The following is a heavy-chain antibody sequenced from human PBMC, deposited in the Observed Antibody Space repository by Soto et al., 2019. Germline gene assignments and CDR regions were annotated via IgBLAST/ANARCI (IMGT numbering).Heavy chain of an antibody. Sequence: PGGSLRLSXAASGFTVSSNYMSWVRQAPGKGLEWVSVIYSGGSTYYADSVKGRFTISRDNSKNTLYLQMNSLRAEDTAVYYCASPYWSGYYPGGSYGMDVWGQGTTVTVSS. D-gene: IGHD3-3*01. CDR2: IYSGGST. CDR1: GFTVSSNY. CDR3: ASPYWSGYYPGGSYGMDV. J-gene: IGHJ6*02. V-gene: IGHV3-53*01.